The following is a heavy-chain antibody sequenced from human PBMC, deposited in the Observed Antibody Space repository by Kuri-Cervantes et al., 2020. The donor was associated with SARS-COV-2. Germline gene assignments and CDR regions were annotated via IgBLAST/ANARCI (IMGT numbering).Heavy chain of an antibody. Sequence: GGSLRLSCAASGFTFSSYSMNWVRQAPRKGLEWVSSISSSSSYIYYADSVKGRFTISRDNAKNSLYLQMNSLRAEDTAVYYCARETAIFGVVTSVYFDYWGQGTLVTVSS. J-gene: IGHJ4*02. CDR1: GFTFSSYS. CDR2: ISSSSSYI. CDR3: ARETAIFGVVTSVYFDY. V-gene: IGHV3-21*01. D-gene: IGHD3-3*01.